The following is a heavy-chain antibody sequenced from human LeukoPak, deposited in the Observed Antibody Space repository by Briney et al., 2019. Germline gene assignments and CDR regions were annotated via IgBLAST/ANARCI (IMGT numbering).Heavy chain of an antibody. Sequence: SETLSLTCTVSGGVVTRGSYFWSWIRQPPGKGLVWIGYIFYSGSTNYNPSLKSRVTISVDTSKNQFSLNLSSVTAADTAVYYCARDYYDNSGGAGFDIWGQGTMVTVSS. CDR1: GGVVTRGSYF. J-gene: IGHJ3*02. CDR2: IFYSGST. CDR3: ARDYYDNSGGAGFDI. V-gene: IGHV4-61*01. D-gene: IGHD3-22*01.